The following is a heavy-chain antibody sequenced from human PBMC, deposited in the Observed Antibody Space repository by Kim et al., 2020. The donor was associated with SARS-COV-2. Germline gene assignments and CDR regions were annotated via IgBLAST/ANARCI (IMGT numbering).Heavy chain of an antibody. Sequence: GGSLRLSCAASGFTFSDYSMDWVRQAQGKGLEWLGRIRNKANTYTTEYATSVKGRFIISRDESKNSLYLQMDSLKTEDTAVYYCLRGTADWGQGTLVTVS. CDR1: GFTFSDYS. CDR2: IRNKANTYTT. D-gene: IGHD5-18*01. V-gene: IGHV3-72*01. J-gene: IGHJ4*02. CDR3: LRGTAD.